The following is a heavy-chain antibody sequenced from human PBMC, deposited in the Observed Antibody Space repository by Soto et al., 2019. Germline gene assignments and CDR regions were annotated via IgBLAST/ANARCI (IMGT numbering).Heavy chain of an antibody. CDR3: LASAATNWFDP. D-gene: IGHD6-13*01. CDR1: GYTFTSYD. CDR2: MNTNSGNT. Sequence: QVQLVQSGAEVKKPGASVKVSCKASGYTFTSYDINWERQATGQGHEWMGWMNTNSGNTGYAQKFQGRVTMTRNTSISTAYMELSSMRSEDTAVYYCLASAATNWFDPWGQGTLVTVSS. V-gene: IGHV1-8*01. J-gene: IGHJ5*02.